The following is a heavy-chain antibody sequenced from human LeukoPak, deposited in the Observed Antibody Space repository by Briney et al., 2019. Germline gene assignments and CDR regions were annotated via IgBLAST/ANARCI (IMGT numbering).Heavy chain of an antibody. CDR3: ARDDVWRAYYYYMDV. CDR2: INPNSGGT. D-gene: IGHD2-8*01. CDR1: GYIFTDYY. Sequence: ASVKVSCKASGYIFTDYYMHWVRQAPGQELGWMGRINPNSGGTNYAQKFQGRVTMTRDTSISTAYTELSSLRSEDTATYYCARDDVWRAYYYYMDVWGKGTTVTVSS. J-gene: IGHJ6*03. V-gene: IGHV1/OR15-1*02.